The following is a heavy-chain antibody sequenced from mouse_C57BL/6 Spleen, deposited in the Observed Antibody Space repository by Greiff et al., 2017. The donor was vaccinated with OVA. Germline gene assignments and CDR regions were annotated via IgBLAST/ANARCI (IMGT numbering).Heavy chain of an antibody. Sequence: LQPGAELVRPGSSVKLSCKASGYTFTSYWMDWVKQRPGQGLEWIGNIYPSDSETHYNQKFKDKATLTVDKSSSTAYMQLSSLTSEDSAVYYCARIWDGAMDYWGQGTSVTVSS. D-gene: IGHD4-1*01. V-gene: IGHV1-61*01. CDR1: GYTFTSYW. CDR2: IYPSDSET. CDR3: ARIWDGAMDY. J-gene: IGHJ4*01.